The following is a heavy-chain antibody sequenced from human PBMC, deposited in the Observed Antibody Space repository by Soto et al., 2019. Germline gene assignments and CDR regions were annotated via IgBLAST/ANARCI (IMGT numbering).Heavy chain of an antibody. V-gene: IGHV3-23*01. D-gene: IGHD1-7*01. Sequence: GGSLRLSCAASGFTLSTYAIIWVRQAPGKGLEWISSIGDGDSGDTTAYADSVKGRFTVSRDYPKNTLYLQMNSLRDEDTAVYYCAKGGTGTNLWLDPWGQGTLVTVSS. CDR1: GFTLSTYA. CDR3: AKGGTGTNLWLDP. J-gene: IGHJ5*02. CDR2: IGDGDSGDTT.